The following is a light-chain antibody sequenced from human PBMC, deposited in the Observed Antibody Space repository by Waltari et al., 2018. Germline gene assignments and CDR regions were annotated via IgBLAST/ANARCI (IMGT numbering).Light chain of an antibody. Sequence: EIVLTQSPGTLSLSPRERAILSCRASQSIRSSSLAWYQQKPGQAPRLVISGASSRATGIPDRFSGSGSGTDFTLTISRLEPEDFAVYYCQQYGSSFYTFGQGTKLEIK. V-gene: IGKV3-20*01. CDR1: QSIRSSS. CDR3: QQYGSSFYT. CDR2: GAS. J-gene: IGKJ2*01.